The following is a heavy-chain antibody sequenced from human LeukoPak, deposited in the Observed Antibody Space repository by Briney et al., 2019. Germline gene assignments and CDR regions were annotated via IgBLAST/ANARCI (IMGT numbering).Heavy chain of an antibody. CDR2: IYTSGST. V-gene: IGHV4-4*07. Sequence: SETLSLTCTVSGGSISSYYWSWIRQPAGKGLEWIGRIYTSGSTNYNPSLKSRVTMSVDTSKNQFSLKLSSVTAADTAVYYCARARRYFTMIVVVDRKTYGMDVWGQGTTVTVSS. D-gene: IGHD3-22*01. J-gene: IGHJ6*02. CDR3: ARARRYFTMIVVVDRKTYGMDV. CDR1: GGSISSYY.